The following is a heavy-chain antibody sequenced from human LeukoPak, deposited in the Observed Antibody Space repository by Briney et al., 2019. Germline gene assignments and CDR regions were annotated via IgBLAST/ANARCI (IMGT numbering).Heavy chain of an antibody. CDR3: AKGCLGGGNCFFFQH. CDR1: GFTFDNYG. D-gene: IGHD2-15*01. V-gene: IGHV3-30*18. CDR2: ISSDGATQ. J-gene: IGHJ1*01. Sequence: GRSLRLSCAASGFTFDNYGMHWVRQAPGKGLEWVADISSDGATQYYADSVKGRFTTSRDNSKNTLNLQMNSLRPGDTAVYYCAKGCLGGGNCFFFQHWGQGTLVTVSS.